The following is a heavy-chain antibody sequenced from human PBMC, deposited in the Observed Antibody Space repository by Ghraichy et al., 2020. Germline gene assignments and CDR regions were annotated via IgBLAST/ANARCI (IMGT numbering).Heavy chain of an antibody. Sequence: GGSLRLSCAASGFTFSSYGMHWVRQAPGKGLEWVAVIWYDGSNKYYADSVKGRFTISRDNSKNTLYLQMNSLRAEDTAVYYCARVKGGFDSDWYFDLWGRGTLVTVSS. CDR1: GFTFSSYG. CDR3: ARVKGGFDSDWYFDL. V-gene: IGHV3-33*01. CDR2: IWYDGSNK. J-gene: IGHJ2*01. D-gene: IGHD2-15*01.